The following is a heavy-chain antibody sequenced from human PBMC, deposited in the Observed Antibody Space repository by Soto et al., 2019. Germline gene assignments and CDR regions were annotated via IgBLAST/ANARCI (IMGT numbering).Heavy chain of an antibody. J-gene: IGHJ4*02. Sequence: GGSLRLSCAASGFTFSSYGMHWVRQAPGKGLEWVAVIWYDGSNKYYADSVKGRFTISRDNSKNTLYLQMNSLRAEDTAVYYCARGGVVVPAAPIAPYDYWGQGTLVTVSS. CDR1: GFTFSSYG. CDR2: IWYDGSNK. CDR3: ARGGVVVPAAPIAPYDY. V-gene: IGHV3-33*01. D-gene: IGHD2-2*01.